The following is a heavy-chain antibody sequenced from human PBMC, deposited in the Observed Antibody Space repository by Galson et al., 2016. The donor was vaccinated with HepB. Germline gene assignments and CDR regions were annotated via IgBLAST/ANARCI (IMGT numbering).Heavy chain of an antibody. Sequence: SLRLSCAASGFTFSTNSMNWVRQAPGKGLEWVSSISSGSAYKYYADSVKGRFTISRDNAKNSLYLQMNSLRVEDTAVYYCARGDYRVTTSGTYFDHWGQGTLVTVSS. CDR1: GFTFSTNS. CDR3: ARGDYRVTTSGTYFDH. V-gene: IGHV3-21*01. CDR2: ISSGSAYK. D-gene: IGHD1-1*01. J-gene: IGHJ4*02.